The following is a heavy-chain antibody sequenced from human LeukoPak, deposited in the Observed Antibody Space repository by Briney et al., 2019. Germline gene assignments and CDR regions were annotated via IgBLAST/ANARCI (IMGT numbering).Heavy chain of an antibody. CDR3: ARRSGSGTYLNFDY. J-gene: IGHJ4*02. CDR2: INHSGST. D-gene: IGHD3-10*01. Sequence: SETLSLTCAVYGGSFSGYYWSWIRQPPGKGLEWIGEINHSGSTNCNPSLKSRVTISVDTSKNQFSLNLSSVTAADTAVYYCARRSGSGTYLNFDYWGQGTLVTVSS. CDR1: GGSFSGYY. V-gene: IGHV4-34*01.